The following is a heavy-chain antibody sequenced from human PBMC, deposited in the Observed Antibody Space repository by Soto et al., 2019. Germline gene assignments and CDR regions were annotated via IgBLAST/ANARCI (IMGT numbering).Heavy chain of an antibody. CDR2: IMPIFGTT. CDR3: ARDTVAPDAVGVRAFDV. J-gene: IGHJ3*01. Sequence: QVQLVQSGAEVKKPGSSVKVSCKASGGTLSSYIVTWVRQAPGQGLEWMGGIMPIFGTTSYAQKFQGRVTLTADESTGTAYMELSGLRSEDTAMFYCARDTVAPDAVGVRAFDVWGQGTMVTVSS. D-gene: IGHD2-2*01. CDR1: GGTLSSYI. V-gene: IGHV1-69*01.